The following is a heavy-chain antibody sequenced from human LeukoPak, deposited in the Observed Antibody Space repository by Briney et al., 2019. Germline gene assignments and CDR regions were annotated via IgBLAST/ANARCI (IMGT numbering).Heavy chain of an antibody. CDR2: IIPIFGTA. CDR1: GGTFSSYA. Sequence: SVKVSCKASGGTFSSYAISLVRQAPGQGLEWMGRIIPIFGTANYAQKFQGRVTITTDESTSTAYMELSSLRSEDTAVYYWAGDRHLDAFDIWGQGTMVTVSS. V-gene: IGHV1-69*05. D-gene: IGHD3-3*02. CDR3: AGDRHLDAFDI. J-gene: IGHJ3*02.